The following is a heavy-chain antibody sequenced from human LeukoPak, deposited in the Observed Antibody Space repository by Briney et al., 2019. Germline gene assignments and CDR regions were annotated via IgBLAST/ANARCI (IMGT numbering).Heavy chain of an antibody. CDR3: QSRYLEWLLEY. V-gene: IGHV4-39*01. J-gene: IGHJ4*02. D-gene: IGHD3-3*01. Sequence: PSETLSLTCTVSGGSINSNNYYWGWIRQPPGKGLEWIGSIYSSGSAYYNPSLKSRVTISVDTSKNQFSLRLSSVTAADTAVYYCQSRYLEWLLEYWGQGTQVTVSS. CDR2: IYSSGSA. CDR1: GGSINSNNYY.